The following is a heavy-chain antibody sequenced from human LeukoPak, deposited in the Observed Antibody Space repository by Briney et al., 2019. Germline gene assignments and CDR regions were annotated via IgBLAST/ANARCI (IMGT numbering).Heavy chain of an antibody. V-gene: IGHV3-23*01. D-gene: IGHD6-13*01. CDR3: TKGNGKAAAGSVVDY. J-gene: IGHJ4*02. CDR1: GFTFSSYA. CDR2: ISGSGGTT. Sequence: PGGSLRLSCAASGFTFSSYAMSWVRQAPGKGLEWVSSISGSGGTTYYADSVKGRFTISRDNSKNTLYLQMNSLRPDDMAVHYCTKGNGKAAAGSVVDYWGQGTLVTVSS.